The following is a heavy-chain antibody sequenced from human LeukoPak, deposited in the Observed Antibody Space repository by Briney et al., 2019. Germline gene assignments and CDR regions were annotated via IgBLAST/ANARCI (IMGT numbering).Heavy chain of an antibody. CDR3: AREIVVVPSAMGFDP. D-gene: IGHD2-2*01. CDR2: INPSGGST. Sequence: ASVKVSCKASGYTFTTYYIHWVRQAPGQGLEWMGVINPSGGSTSFAQKFQARLTMTRDTSTSTVYMELSGLSSEDTAVYYCAREIVVVPSAMGFDPWGQGTLATVSS. V-gene: IGHV1-46*01. J-gene: IGHJ5*02. CDR1: GYTFTTYY.